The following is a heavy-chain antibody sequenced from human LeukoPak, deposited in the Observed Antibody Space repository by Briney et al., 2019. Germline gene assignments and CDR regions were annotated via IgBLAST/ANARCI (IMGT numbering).Heavy chain of an antibody. Sequence: SETLSLTCTVSGGSISSYYWSWIRQPPGKGLEWIGYIYYSGSTNYNPSLKSRVTISVDTSKNQFSLKLSSVTAADTAVYYCGAGDTTMVFDYWGQGTLVTVSS. J-gene: IGHJ4*02. CDR1: GGSISSYY. V-gene: IGHV4-59*08. CDR3: GAGDTTMVFDY. D-gene: IGHD5-18*01. CDR2: IYYSGST.